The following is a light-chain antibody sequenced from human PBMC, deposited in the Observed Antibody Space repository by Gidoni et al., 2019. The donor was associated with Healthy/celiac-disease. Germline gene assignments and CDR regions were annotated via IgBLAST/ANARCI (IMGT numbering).Light chain of an antibody. J-gene: IGKJ2*01. CDR2: AAS. Sequence: DIQMTQSPSSLSASVGDRVTITCRASQSIRSYLNWYQQKPGKAPKLLIYAASSLQSGGPSRFSGSGSGTDFTRTISSLQPEDVATYYCQQSYSTPYTFXQXTKLEIK. CDR1: QSIRSY. CDR3: QQSYSTPYT. V-gene: IGKV1-39*01.